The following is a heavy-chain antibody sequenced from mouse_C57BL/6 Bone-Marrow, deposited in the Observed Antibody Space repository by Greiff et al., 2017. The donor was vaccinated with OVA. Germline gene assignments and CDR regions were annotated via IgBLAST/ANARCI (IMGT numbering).Heavy chain of an antibody. CDR1: GYTFTSYW. J-gene: IGHJ1*03. V-gene: IGHV1-55*01. CDR2: IYPGSGST. Sequence: VQLQQPGAELVKPGASVKMSCKASGYTFTSYWITWVKQRPGQGLEWIGDIYPGSGSTNYNEKFKSKATLTVDTSSSTAYMQLSSLTSEDSAVYYCAYGSSYQTWYFDVWGTGTTVTVSS. D-gene: IGHD1-1*01. CDR3: AYGSSYQTWYFDV.